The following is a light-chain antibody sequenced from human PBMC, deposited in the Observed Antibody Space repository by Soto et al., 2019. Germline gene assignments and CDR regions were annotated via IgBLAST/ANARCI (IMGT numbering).Light chain of an antibody. J-gene: IGKJ5*01. V-gene: IGKV3-20*01. CDR1: QSVGSD. CDR2: GAS. Sequence: IVMTHSPATLSVSPGEIAALSGRASQSVGSDLAWYQQKPGQAPRLLIYGASSRATGIPDRFSGSGSGTDFTLTISRLEPEDFAVYYCQQYGSSPITFGQGTRLEIK. CDR3: QQYGSSPIT.